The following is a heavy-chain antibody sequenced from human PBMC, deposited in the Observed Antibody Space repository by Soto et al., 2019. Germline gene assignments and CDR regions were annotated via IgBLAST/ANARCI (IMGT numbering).Heavy chain of an antibody. D-gene: IGHD3-10*01. CDR1: GFTFSNYN. V-gene: IGHV3-21*01. CDR2: ISSSSSYT. J-gene: IGHJ4*02. Sequence: EVQLVESGGGLVKPGGSLRLSCAASGFTFSNYNMNWVRQAPGEGLEWVSFISSSSSYTYYADSVKGRFTISRDNAKNSLYLQLNSLRAEDTAVYYCARDNYGSGSLDYWGQGTLVTVSS. CDR3: ARDNYGSGSLDY.